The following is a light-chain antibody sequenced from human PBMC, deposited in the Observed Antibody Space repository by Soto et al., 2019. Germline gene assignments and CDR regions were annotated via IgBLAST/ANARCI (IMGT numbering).Light chain of an antibody. J-gene: IGKJ1*01. Sequence: EIVLTQSPGTLSLSPEERATLSCRASQSVSSSYLAWYQQKPGQAPRLLIYGASSRATGIPDRFSGSGSGTDFTLTISRLEPEDSAVYYCQQYGTSHRTYGQGTKVDIK. V-gene: IGKV3-20*01. CDR3: QQYGTSHRT. CDR2: GAS. CDR1: QSVSSSY.